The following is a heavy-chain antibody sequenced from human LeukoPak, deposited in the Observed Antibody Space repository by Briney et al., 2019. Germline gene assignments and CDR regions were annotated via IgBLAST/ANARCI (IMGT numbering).Heavy chain of an antibody. J-gene: IGHJ5*02. CDR1: GGSFSGYY. Sequence: SETLSLTCAVYGGSFSGYYWSWIRQPPGKGLESIGEINHSGSTNYNPSLKSRVTISVDASKNQFSLKLSSVTAADTAVYYCAKRLRVNWFDPWGQGTLVTVSS. D-gene: IGHD3-16*01. CDR2: INHSGST. V-gene: IGHV4-34*01. CDR3: AKRLRVNWFDP.